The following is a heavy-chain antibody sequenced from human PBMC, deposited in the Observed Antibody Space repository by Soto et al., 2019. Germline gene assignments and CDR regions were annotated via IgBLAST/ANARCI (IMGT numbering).Heavy chain of an antibody. J-gene: IGHJ1*01. CDR3: AREENCSGGTCYSEYFNR. D-gene: IGHD2-15*01. CDR2: VNPSGGST. V-gene: IGHV1-46*01. CDR1: GYLFTAYS. Sequence: ASVKVSCKASGYLFTAYSMHWVRLAPGQGLEWMGVVNPSGGSTKYAQNFQGRVTMTRDTSTTTIYMELSSLRSDDTAIYYCAREENCSGGTCYSEYFNRWGRGTQVTVSS.